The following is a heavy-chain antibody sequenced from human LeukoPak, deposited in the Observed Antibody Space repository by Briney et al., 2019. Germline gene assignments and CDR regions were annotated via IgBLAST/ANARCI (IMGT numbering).Heavy chain of an antibody. V-gene: IGHV1-46*01. Sequence: ASVKVSCKASGYTFTSYYLHWVRQAPGQGLEWMGVINPSGGSTSYAQKFQGRVTMTRDTSTSTVYMELSSLRSEDTAVYYCARDRDWNDDFDYWGQGTLVTVSS. J-gene: IGHJ4*02. D-gene: IGHD1-1*01. CDR3: ARDRDWNDDFDY. CDR1: GYTFTSYY. CDR2: INPSGGST.